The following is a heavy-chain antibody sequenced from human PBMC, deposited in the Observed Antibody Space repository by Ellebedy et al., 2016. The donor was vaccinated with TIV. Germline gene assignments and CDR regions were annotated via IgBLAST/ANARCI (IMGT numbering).Heavy chain of an antibody. D-gene: IGHD3-10*01. CDR2: INQDGSEK. J-gene: IGHJ4*02. Sequence: PGGSLRLSCAASGFTFTSNWMNWVRPAPGKGLEWVANINQDGSEKYYVDSVNGRFTISRDNAKNSLYRQMNSLRAEDTAVYYCARTRGLDYWGQGTLVTVSS. CDR1: GFTFTSNW. CDR3: ARTRGLDY. V-gene: IGHV3-7*03.